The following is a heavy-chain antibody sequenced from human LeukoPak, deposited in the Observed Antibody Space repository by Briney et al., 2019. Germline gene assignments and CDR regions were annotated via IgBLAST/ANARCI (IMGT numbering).Heavy chain of an antibody. CDR2: IIPIFGTA. D-gene: IGHD2-2*01. CDR1: GGTFSSYA. Sequence: SVTVSCKASGGTFSSYAISWVRQAPGQGLEWMGGIIPIFGTANYAQKFQGRVTITADESTSTAYMELSSLRSEDTAVYYCARAISDCSGTSCYAGIAVADSRYYYYGMDVWGQGTTVTVSS. CDR3: ARAISDCSGTSCYAGIAVADSRYYYYGMDV. J-gene: IGHJ6*02. V-gene: IGHV1-69*13.